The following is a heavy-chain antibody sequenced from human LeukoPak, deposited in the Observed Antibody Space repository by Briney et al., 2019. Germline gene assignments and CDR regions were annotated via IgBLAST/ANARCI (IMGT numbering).Heavy chain of an antibody. CDR2: INSDGSST. J-gene: IGHJ3*02. D-gene: IGHD3-10*01. V-gene: IGHV3-74*01. Sequence: PGGSLRLSCAASGFTFSSYWMHWVRHVPGKGLVWVSRINSDGSSTSYADSVKGRFTISRDNAKNTLYLQMNSLRAEDTAVYYCARNYGSGSYYNGAFDIWGQGTMVTVSS. CDR3: ARNYGSGSYYNGAFDI. CDR1: GFTFSSYW.